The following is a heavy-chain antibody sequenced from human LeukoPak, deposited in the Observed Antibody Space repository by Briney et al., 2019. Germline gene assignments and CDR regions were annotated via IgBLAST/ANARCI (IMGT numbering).Heavy chain of an antibody. CDR2: IYYSGST. CDR1: GGSISSSSYY. Sequence: PSETLSLTCTVSGGSISSSSYYWGWIRQPPGKGLEWIGSIYYSGSTYYNPSLKSRVTISVDTSKNQFSLKLSSVTAADTAVYYCASGYCTNGVCYPGAYFQHWGQGTLVTVSS. D-gene: IGHD2-8*01. CDR3: ASGYCTNGVCYPGAYFQH. V-gene: IGHV4-39*07. J-gene: IGHJ1*01.